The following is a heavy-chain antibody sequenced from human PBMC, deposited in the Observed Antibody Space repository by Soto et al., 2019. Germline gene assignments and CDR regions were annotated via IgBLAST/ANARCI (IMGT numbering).Heavy chain of an antibody. V-gene: IGHV4-30-2*01. D-gene: IGHD2-2*01. CDR1: GDSISSGDNS. J-gene: IGHJ5*02. Sequence: AWETLSLTCEVSGDSISSGDNSWSWVRQPPGKGLEWIGYIYRSGSSFFNPSLRSRLTMSVDTSKNHFSLRLYSVTAADTALYYCVRGLGYCSTTTCSEDWFDPWGPGILVTVSS. CDR3: VRGLGYCSTTTCSEDWFDP. CDR2: IYRSGSS.